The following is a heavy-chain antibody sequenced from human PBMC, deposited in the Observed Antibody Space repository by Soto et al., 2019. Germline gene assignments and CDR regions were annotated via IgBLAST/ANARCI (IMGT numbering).Heavy chain of an antibody. CDR3: ARLGGLTEFSGTRYKIEQ. CDR2: IFYTGTT. V-gene: IGHV4-39*02. J-gene: IGHJ4*02. D-gene: IGHD1-1*01. Sequence: SETLSLTCTVAGGSVFSSSSLWVWIRQSPGKGLEWLGQIFYTGTTYYNPSLGSRITMSVDSSKSLFSLRLSSVTAADTALYYCARLGGLTEFSGTRYKIEQWGRGIPLTVS. CDR1: GGSVFSSSSL.